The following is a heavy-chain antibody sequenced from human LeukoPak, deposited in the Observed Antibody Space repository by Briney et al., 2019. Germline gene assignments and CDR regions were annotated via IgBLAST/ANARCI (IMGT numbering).Heavy chain of an antibody. CDR3: AKFYDFWSGYPNSGYMDV. J-gene: IGHJ6*03. CDR2: ISSNGGST. Sequence: GGSLRLSCAASGFTFSSYAMHWVRQAPGKGLEYVSAISSNGGSTYYANSVKGRFTISRDNSKNTLYLQMGSLRAEDMAVYYCAKFYDFWSGYPNSGYMDVWGKGTTVTVSS. D-gene: IGHD3-3*01. CDR1: GFTFSSYA. V-gene: IGHV3-64*01.